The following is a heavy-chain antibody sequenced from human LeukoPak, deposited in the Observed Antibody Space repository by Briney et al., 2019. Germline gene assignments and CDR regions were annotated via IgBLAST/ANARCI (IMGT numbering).Heavy chain of an antibody. Sequence: PSQTLSLTCTVSGGSISRGSYFWSWIRQPAGKGLEWIGRIYTSGSTNYNPSLKSRVTISVDTSKNQFSLKLSSVTAADTAVYYCARSVDTDFDYWGQGTLVTVSS. CDR2: IYTSGST. CDR3: ARSVDTDFDY. D-gene: IGHD5-18*01. J-gene: IGHJ4*02. CDR1: GGSISRGSYF. V-gene: IGHV4-61*02.